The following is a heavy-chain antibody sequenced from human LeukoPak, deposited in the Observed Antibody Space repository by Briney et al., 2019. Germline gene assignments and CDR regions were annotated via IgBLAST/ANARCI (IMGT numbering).Heavy chain of an antibody. J-gene: IGHJ3*02. CDR2: ISKDGNSQ. CDR3: AGESFDI. Sequence: RGSLRLSCAASGFTFSSYALDWVRQAPGKGLEWVAVISKDGNSQNYADSVKGRFTISRDNSKNTLYLQMNSLRPEDTAVYYCAGESFDIWGQGTTVTVSS. V-gene: IGHV3-30*04. CDR1: GFTFSSYA.